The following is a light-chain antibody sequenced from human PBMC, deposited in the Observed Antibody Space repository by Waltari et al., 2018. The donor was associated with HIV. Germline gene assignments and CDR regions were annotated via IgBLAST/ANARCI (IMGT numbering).Light chain of an antibody. CDR1: SLPKQY. CDR2: KDN. Sequence: SYALTQAPSVSVSPGQTARITSSRDSLPKQYASRYPQQTGQAPVLVIYKDNERPSGIPERFSGSSSGTTVTLTISGVQAEDEADYYCQSADTTGTYRVFGGGTKLTVL. CDR3: QSADTTGTYRV. J-gene: IGLJ3*02. V-gene: IGLV3-25*03.